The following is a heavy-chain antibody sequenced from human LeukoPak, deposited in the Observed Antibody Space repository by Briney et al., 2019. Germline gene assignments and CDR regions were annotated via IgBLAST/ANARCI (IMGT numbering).Heavy chain of an antibody. D-gene: IGHD6-19*01. CDR1: GYTLTELS. CDR2: FDPEDGET. Sequence: ASVTVSFKFSGYTLTELSMHWVRQAPGKGLEWMGGFDPEDGETIYAQKFQGRVTMTEDTSTDTAYMELSSLRAEDTAVYYCATLVYSSGWYGVYWFDPWGQGTLVTVSS. J-gene: IGHJ5*02. CDR3: ATLVYSSGWYGVYWFDP. V-gene: IGHV1-24*01.